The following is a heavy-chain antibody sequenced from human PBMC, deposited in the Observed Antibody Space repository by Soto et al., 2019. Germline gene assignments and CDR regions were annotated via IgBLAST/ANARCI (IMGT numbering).Heavy chain of an antibody. J-gene: IGHJ4*02. CDR1: GGTFSTYV. Sequence: QVQLVQSGAEVKKPGSSVKVSCKASGGTFSTYVISWVRQAPGQELEWKGGIIPIFGTANYAQKFQGRVTISADESTSTAYMELSSLRSEDTAVYYCARQITILNPFDYWGQGTLVTVSS. CDR2: IIPIFGTA. D-gene: IGHD3-3*01. CDR3: ARQITILNPFDY. V-gene: IGHV1-69*12.